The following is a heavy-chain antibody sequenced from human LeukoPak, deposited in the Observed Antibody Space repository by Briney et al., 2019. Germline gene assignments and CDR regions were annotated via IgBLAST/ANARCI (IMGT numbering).Heavy chain of an antibody. CDR3: AKDVAGQQWPENY. V-gene: IGHV3-30*02. D-gene: IGHD6-19*01. CDR2: IQYDGSYK. CDR1: EFTFSSYG. J-gene: IGHJ4*02. Sequence: GGSLRLSCAASEFTFSSYGMHWVRQAPGKGLEWVAFIQYDGSYKDYGDSVKGRFTISRDNSKNTLYLQMNSLRAEDTAVYFCAKDVAGQQWPENYWGQGTLVTVSS.